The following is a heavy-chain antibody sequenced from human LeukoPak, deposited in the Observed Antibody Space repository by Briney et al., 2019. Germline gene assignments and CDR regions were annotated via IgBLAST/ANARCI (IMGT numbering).Heavy chain of an antibody. CDR1: GGSISSYY. D-gene: IGHD3-3*01. J-gene: IGHJ2*01. CDR3: ARDRRFLEWYPSHWYFDL. Sequence: SETLSLTCTVPGGSISSYYWSWIRQPAGKGLEWIGRIYTSGSTNYNPSLKSRVTMSVDTSKNQFSLKLSSVTAADTAVYYCARDRRFLEWYPSHWYFDLWGRGTLVTVSS. V-gene: IGHV4-4*07. CDR2: IYTSGST.